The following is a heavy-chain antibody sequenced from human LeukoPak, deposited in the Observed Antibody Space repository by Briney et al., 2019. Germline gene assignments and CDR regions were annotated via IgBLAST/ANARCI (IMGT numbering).Heavy chain of an antibody. V-gene: IGHV1-69*05. CDR1: GGTFSSYT. D-gene: IGHD3-10*01. Sequence: SVKDSCKASGGTFSSYTITWVRQAPGQGLEWMGGIIPFFGTVNYAQKFQGRVTFTTDESTSTVYMELTSLRSEDTALYYCATVKFRFQEEGYYMDVWGKGTTVTVSS. CDR3: ATVKFRFQEEGYYMDV. J-gene: IGHJ6*03. CDR2: IIPFFGTV.